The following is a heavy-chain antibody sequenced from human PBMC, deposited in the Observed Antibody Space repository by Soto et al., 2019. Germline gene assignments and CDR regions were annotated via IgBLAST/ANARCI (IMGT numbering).Heavy chain of an antibody. CDR3: AKGGYDYIWGSYRYTGTRSFDY. D-gene: IGHD3-16*02. CDR1: GFTFSSYA. J-gene: IGHJ4*02. Sequence: PGGSLRLSCAASGFTFSSYAMSWVRQAPGKGLEWVSAISGSGGSTYYADSVKGRFTISRDNSKNTLYLQMNSLRAEDTAVYYCAKGGYDYIWGSYRYTGTRSFDYWGQGTLVTVSS. V-gene: IGHV3-23*01. CDR2: ISGSGGST.